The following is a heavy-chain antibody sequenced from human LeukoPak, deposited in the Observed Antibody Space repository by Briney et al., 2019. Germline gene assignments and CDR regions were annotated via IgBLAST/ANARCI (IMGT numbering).Heavy chain of an antibody. CDR2: IIPIFGTA. Sequence: GASVKVSCKASGGTFSSYAISWVRQAPGQGLEWMGGIIPIFGTANYAQKFQGRVTITADESTSTAYMELSRLRSDDTAVYYCARSYYDFWSGYGIYYYYYYMDVWGKGTTVTVSS. J-gene: IGHJ6*03. CDR1: GGTFSSYA. D-gene: IGHD3-3*01. CDR3: ARSYYDFWSGYGIYYYYYYMDV. V-gene: IGHV1-69*13.